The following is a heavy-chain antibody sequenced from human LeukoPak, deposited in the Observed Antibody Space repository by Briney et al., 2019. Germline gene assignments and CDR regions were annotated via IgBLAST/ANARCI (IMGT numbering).Heavy chain of an antibody. D-gene: IGHD3-22*01. Sequence: SETLSLTCTVSGGSISSYYWSWVRQPAGKGLEWIGRIYTGGSTSTSYNPSLKSRVSISVDKSKNHFSLTLGSVTAADTAVYYCAMYNYDTSGFDYWGQGTRVTVSS. CDR1: GGSISSYY. CDR2: IYTGGST. V-gene: IGHV4-4*07. CDR3: AMYNYDTSGFDY. J-gene: IGHJ4*02.